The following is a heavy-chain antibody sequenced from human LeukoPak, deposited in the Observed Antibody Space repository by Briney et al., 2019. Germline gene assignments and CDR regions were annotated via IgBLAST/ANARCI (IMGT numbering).Heavy chain of an antibody. CDR3: AKDVAQYYYYYYMDV. CDR2: ISWNSGSI. Sequence: GGSLRLSCAASGFTFDDYAMHWVRQAPGKGLEWVSGISWNSGSIGYADSVRGRFTISRDNAKNSLYLQMNSPRAEDMALYYCAKDVAQYYYYYYMDVWGKGTTVTVSS. V-gene: IGHV3-9*03. CDR1: GFTFDDYA. J-gene: IGHJ6*03.